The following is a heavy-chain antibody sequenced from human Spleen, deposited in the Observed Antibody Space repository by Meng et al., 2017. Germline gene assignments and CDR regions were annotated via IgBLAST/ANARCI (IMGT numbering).Heavy chain of an antibody. D-gene: IGHD4-11*01. V-gene: IGHV3-9*01. CDR2: ISWNSGSI. Sequence: SLKISCAASGFTFSNYAMHWVRQAPGKGLEWVSGISWNSGSIGYADSVKGRFTISRDNAKNSLYLQMNSLRAEDTALYYCAKDSMTTPYYFDYWGQGTQVTVSS. CDR3: AKDSMTTPYYFDY. CDR1: GFTFSNYA. J-gene: IGHJ4*02.